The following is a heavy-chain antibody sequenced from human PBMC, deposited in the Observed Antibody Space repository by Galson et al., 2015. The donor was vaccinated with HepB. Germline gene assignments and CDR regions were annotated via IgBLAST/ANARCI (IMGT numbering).Heavy chain of an antibody. J-gene: IGHJ6*03. D-gene: IGHD2-2*01. Sequence: LSLTCTVSGGSISSGGYYWSWIRPHPGKGLEWIGYIYYSGSTYYNPSLKSRVTISVDTSKNQFSLKLSSVTAADTAVYYCARSGRYCSSTSCYRVYYYYMDVWGKGTTVTVSS. V-gene: IGHV4-31*03. CDR1: GGSISSGGYY. CDR2: IYYSGST. CDR3: ARSGRYCSSTSCYRVYYYYMDV.